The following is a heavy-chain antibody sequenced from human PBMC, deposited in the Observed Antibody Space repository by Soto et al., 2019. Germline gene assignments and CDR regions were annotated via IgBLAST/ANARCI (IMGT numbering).Heavy chain of an antibody. CDR3: XXLXSSGWYGPGRY. CDR1: GFTFDDYG. V-gene: IGHV3-20*01. J-gene: IGHJ4*02. D-gene: IGHD6-19*01. Sequence: EVQLVESGGGVVRPGGSLRFSCAASGFTFDDYGMSWVRQAPGKGLEWVSGINWNGGSTGYADSVKGRFTISRDNAKXXXXXXXXXXXXXXXXXXXXXXLXSSGWYGPGRYWGQGTLVTVSS. CDR2: INWNGGST.